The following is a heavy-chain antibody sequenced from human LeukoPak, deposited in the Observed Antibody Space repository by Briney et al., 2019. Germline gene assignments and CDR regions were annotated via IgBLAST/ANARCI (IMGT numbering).Heavy chain of an antibody. D-gene: IGHD5-12*01. Sequence: ASVTVSCKAPGYTLTSYYMHWVRQAPGQGVEWMGIINPSGGSTNYAQKFQGRVTMTRDMSTRTVYMELSSLRFEDTAVYYCANQEWLRFNLNAFDIWGQGTMVTVSS. V-gene: IGHV1-46*01. CDR3: ANQEWLRFNLNAFDI. J-gene: IGHJ3*02. CDR1: GYTLTSYY. CDR2: INPSGGST.